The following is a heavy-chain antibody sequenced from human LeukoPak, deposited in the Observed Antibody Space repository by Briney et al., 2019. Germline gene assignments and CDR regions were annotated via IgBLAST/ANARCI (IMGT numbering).Heavy chain of an antibody. V-gene: IGHV4-59*01. CDR3: ARGRYSSGWYVH. CDR2: IYYSGST. Sequence: SETLSLTCTVSGGSISSYYWSWIRQPPGKGLEWIGYIYYSGSTYYNPSLKSRVTISVDTSKNQFSLKLSSVTAADTAVYYCARGRYSSGWYVHWGQGTLVTVSS. D-gene: IGHD6-19*01. J-gene: IGHJ4*02. CDR1: GGSISSYY.